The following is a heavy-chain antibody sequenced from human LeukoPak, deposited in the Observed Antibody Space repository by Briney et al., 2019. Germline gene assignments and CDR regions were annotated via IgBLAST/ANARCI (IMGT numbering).Heavy chain of an antibody. CDR3: ATDPDTMINYYGMDV. V-gene: IGHV4-34*09. D-gene: IGHD3-22*01. Sequence: PSETLSLTCAVYGGSFSGYYWSWIRQPPGKGLEWIGEINHSGSTNYNPSLKSPFTISVDTSKNQFSLKLSSVTAADTAVYYCATDPDTMINYYGMDVWGHGTTVTVSS. CDR2: INHSGST. J-gene: IGHJ6*02. CDR1: GGSFSGYY.